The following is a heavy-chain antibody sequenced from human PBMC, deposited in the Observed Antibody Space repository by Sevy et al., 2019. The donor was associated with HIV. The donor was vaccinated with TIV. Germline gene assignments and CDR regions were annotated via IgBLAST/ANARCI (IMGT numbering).Heavy chain of an antibody. D-gene: IGHD4-17*01. J-gene: IGHJ6*02. V-gene: IGHV3-7*01. CDR2: IKQDGSEK. CDR3: ARENLAVTTFRDYYYYGMDV. Sequence: GGSLRLSCAASGFTFSSYWMSWVRQAPGKGLEWVANIKQDGSEKYYVDSVKGRFTISRDNAKNSLYLQMNSLRAEETAVYYCARENLAVTTFRDYYYYGMDVWGQGTTVTVPS. CDR1: GFTFSSYW.